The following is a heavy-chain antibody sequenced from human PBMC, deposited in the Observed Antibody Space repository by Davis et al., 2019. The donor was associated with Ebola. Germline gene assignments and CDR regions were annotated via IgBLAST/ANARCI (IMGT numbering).Heavy chain of an antibody. Sequence: GVLKISCAASGFTFSSYWMHWVRQAPGKGLVWVSRINSDGSSTSYADSVKGRFTISRDNAKNTLYLQMNSLRAEDTAVYYCARASSPDYDFWSGTGGYGMDVWGQGTTVTVSS. J-gene: IGHJ6*02. CDR1: GFTFSSYW. V-gene: IGHV3-74*01. CDR2: INSDGSST. CDR3: ARASSPDYDFWSGTGGYGMDV. D-gene: IGHD3-3*01.